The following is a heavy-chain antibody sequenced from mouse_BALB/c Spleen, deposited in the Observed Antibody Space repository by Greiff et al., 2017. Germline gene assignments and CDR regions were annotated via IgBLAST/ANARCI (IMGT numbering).Heavy chain of an antibody. Sequence: VQLQQSGAELVRPGSSVKISCKASGYAFSSYWMNWVKQRPGQGLEWIGQIYPGDGDTNYNGKFKGKATLTADKSSSTAYMQLSSLTSEDSAVYFCARVTLRLRGNFDVWGAGTTVTVSS. CDR3: ARVTLRLRGNFDV. D-gene: IGHD1-2*01. V-gene: IGHV1-80*01. CDR1: GYAFSSYW. CDR2: IYPGDGDT. J-gene: IGHJ1*01.